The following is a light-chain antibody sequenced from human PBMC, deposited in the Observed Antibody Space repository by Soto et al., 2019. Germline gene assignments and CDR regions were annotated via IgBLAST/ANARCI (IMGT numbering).Light chain of an antibody. CDR3: RQYGSPAWA. J-gene: IGKJ1*01. Sequence: IVLTQSPGTLSLSPGERATLSCRASQSVGSNFLAWYQQKRGQAPRILIYAASNRASGVPDRFSGSGAGADVTHTISSMEPEDFAVYYCRQYGSPAWAFGQGTRVEI. CDR2: AAS. CDR1: QSVGSNF. V-gene: IGKV3-20*01.